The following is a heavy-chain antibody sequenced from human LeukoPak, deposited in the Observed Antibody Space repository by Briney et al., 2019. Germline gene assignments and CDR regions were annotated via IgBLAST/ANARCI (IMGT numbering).Heavy chain of an antibody. CDR3: ARDGRVTVGATRYGY. V-gene: IGHV3-21*01. D-gene: IGHD1-26*01. Sequence: RGSLRLSCAASGFTFSSYSMNWVRKAPGKGLEWVSSISSSSSYIYYADSVKGRFTISRDNAKNSLYLQMNSLRAEDTAVYYCARDGRVTVGATRYGYWGQGTLVTVSP. CDR2: ISSSSSYI. CDR1: GFTFSSYS. J-gene: IGHJ4*02.